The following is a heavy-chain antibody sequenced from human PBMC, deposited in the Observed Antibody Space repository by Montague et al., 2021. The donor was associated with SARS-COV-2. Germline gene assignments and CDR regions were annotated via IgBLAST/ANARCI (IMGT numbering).Heavy chain of an antibody. Sequence: SLRLSCAASGFTFSHYDMHWVRQVTGKGLEWVSGISISGATFYPGSVKGRFTISRENDRNFLYLQMNSLRAGDTAIYYCARAFWGDKTWHDYWGQGTLVTVSS. CDR3: ARAFWGDKTWHDY. D-gene: IGHD3-3*01. V-gene: IGHV3-13*01. CDR2: ISISGAT. CDR1: GFTFSHYD. J-gene: IGHJ4*02.